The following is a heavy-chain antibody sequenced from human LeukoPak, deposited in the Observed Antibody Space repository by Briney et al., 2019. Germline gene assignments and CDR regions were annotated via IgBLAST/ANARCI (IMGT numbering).Heavy chain of an antibody. Sequence: PGGSLRLSCAASGFTYSSYAMHWVRQAPGKGLEWVAVISYDGSNKYYADSVKGRFTISRDNSKNTLYLQMNSLRAEDTAVYYCARARGKGYSGYEPNFDYWGQGTLVTVSS. J-gene: IGHJ4*02. V-gene: IGHV3-30-3*01. CDR3: ARARGKGYSGYEPNFDY. CDR1: GFTYSSYA. CDR2: ISYDGSNK. D-gene: IGHD5-12*01.